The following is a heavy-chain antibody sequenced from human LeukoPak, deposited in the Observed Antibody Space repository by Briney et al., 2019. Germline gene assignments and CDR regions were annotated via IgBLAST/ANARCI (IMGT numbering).Heavy chain of an antibody. CDR3: ARGRRYDSSGPFDY. V-gene: IGHV3-20*04. D-gene: IGHD3-22*01. Sequence: PGGSLRLSCAASGFTFDDYGMSWVRQAPGKGLEWVSGINWNGGSTGYADSVKGRFTISRDNAENSLYLQMNSLRAEDTALYYCARGRRYDSSGPFDYWGQGTLVTVSS. J-gene: IGHJ4*02. CDR2: INWNGGST. CDR1: GFTFDDYG.